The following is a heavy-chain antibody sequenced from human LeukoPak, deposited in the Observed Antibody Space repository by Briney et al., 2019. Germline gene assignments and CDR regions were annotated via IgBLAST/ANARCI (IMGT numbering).Heavy chain of an antibody. J-gene: IGHJ4*02. CDR1: GASISSGAYY. V-gene: IGHV4-61*08. D-gene: IGHD6-19*01. CDR2: MYYRGST. CDR3: ARFPPGIAVAGHNGY. Sequence: PSETLSLTCTVSGASISSGAYYWSWVRQPPGKGLEWIGYMYYRGSTNYNPSLKSRVIISVDASKNQFSLKLSSVTSADTAVYYCARFPPGIAVAGHNGYWGQGTLVTVSS.